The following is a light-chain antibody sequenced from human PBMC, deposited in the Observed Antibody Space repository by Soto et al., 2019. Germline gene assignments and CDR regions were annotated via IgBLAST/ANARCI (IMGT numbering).Light chain of an antibody. J-gene: IGKJ4*01. CDR3: QQYEKSPLT. Sequence: DIVLTQSPSTLSLSPGDRATLSCRASQSLSRYFLAWYQQKPGQAPSLLIYAASNRATGVPDRFSGSGSRTDFTLTISRLESEDFAVYHCQQYEKSPLTFGGGTKVDIK. CDR2: AAS. V-gene: IGKV3-20*01. CDR1: QSLSRYF.